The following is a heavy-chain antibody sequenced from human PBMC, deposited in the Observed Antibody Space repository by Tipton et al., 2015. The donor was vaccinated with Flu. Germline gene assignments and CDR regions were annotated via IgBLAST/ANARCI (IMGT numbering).Heavy chain of an antibody. CDR2: IYYSGST. V-gene: IGHV4-59*08. J-gene: IGHJ4*02. Sequence: TLSLTCTVSGGSISGYYWTWIRQPPGKGLEWIGYIYYSGSTNYNPSLKSRVTISVDTSKNQFSLKLSSVTAADTAVYYCARGRGYSYGYYPSWGQGTLVTVSS. D-gene: IGHD5-18*01. CDR1: GGSISGYY. CDR3: ARGRGYSYGYYPS.